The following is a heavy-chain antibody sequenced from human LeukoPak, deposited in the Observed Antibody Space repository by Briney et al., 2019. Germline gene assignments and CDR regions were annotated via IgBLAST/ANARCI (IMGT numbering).Heavy chain of an antibody. CDR1: GFTFSDYY. CDR3: ARDIRVDYVWGSYRFLVYFDY. J-gene: IGHJ4*02. D-gene: IGHD3-16*02. CDR2: ISSSGSTI. Sequence: PGGSLRLSCAASGFTFSDYYMSWIRQAPGKGLEWVSYISSSGSTIYYADSVEGRFTISRDNAKNSLYLQMNSLRAEDTAVYYCARDIRVDYVWGSYRFLVYFDYWGQGTLVTVSS. V-gene: IGHV3-11*01.